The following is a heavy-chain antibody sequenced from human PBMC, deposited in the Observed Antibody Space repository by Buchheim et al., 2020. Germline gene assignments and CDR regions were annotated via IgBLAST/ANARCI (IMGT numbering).Heavy chain of an antibody. D-gene: IGHD5-18*01. CDR1: GFTFSNYA. Sequence: QVQLVESGGGVVQPGKSLRLSCAASGFTFSNYAVHWVRQAPGKGLEWVALIRSEGSNTHNADSVKGRFTISRDNSKSTLWLQMSSLRPEDTAVYYCAREGGYSYGYSYDYWGQGTL. CDR2: IRSEGSNT. V-gene: IGHV3-30-3*01. J-gene: IGHJ4*02. CDR3: AREGGYSYGYSYDY.